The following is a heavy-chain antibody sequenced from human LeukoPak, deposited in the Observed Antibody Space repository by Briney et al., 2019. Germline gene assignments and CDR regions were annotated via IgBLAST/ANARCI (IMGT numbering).Heavy chain of an antibody. V-gene: IGHV4-59*01. J-gene: IGHJ6*03. Sequence: SETLSLTCTVSGGSISSYYWSWIRQPPGKGLEWIEHMYYSGSINYNPSLKGRVTISVDTSKNHFSLKLSSVTAADTAVYYCARTTEAHSWRTRYYDYYMDVWGKGTTVTISS. CDR3: ARTTEAHSWRTRYYDYYMDV. CDR2: MYYSGSI. CDR1: GGSISSYY. D-gene: IGHD6-13*01.